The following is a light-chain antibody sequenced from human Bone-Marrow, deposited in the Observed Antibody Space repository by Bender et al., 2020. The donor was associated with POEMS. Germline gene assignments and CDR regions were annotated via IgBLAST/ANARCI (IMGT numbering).Light chain of an antibody. V-gene: IGLV2-14*02. Sequence: QSALTQSASVSGSPGQSITISCTGTSSDVGAYDLVSWYQQYPGKAPKLIIYEGSRRPSGVSNRFFGSKSGYTASLTVSRLQAEDEADYYCTSYSDSASANWLFGGGTKLTVL. J-gene: IGLJ3*02. CDR3: TSYSDSASANWL. CDR2: EGS. CDR1: SSDVGAYDL.